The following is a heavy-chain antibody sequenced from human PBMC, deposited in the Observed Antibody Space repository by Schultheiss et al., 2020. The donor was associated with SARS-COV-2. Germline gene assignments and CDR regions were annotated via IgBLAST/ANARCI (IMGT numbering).Heavy chain of an antibody. CDR2: IWNDGSNK. CDR3: ARDSSAVTTDY. CDR1: GFTFSSYG. D-gene: IGHD4-17*01. Sequence: GGSLRLSCAVSGFTFSSYGMHWVRQAPGKGLEWVAVIWNDGSNKYYADSVKGRFTISRDNSKNTLYLQMNSLRADDTAVYYCARDSSAVTTDYWGQGTLVTVSS. V-gene: IGHV3-33*08. J-gene: IGHJ4*02.